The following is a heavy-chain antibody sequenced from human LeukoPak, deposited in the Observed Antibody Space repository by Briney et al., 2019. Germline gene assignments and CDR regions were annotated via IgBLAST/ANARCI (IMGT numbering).Heavy chain of an antibody. CDR1: GFTFSNYA. CDR3: ARQSPLDLYFDY. V-gene: IGHV3-33*01. Sequence: GSLRLSFAASGFTFSNYALHWVRQAPGKGLEWVAVIWYDGSNKFYADSAKGRFTVSRDNSKNTLYLQMNSLRAEDTAVFYCARQSPLDLYFDYWGQGTLVTVSS. CDR2: IWYDGSNK. J-gene: IGHJ4*02. D-gene: IGHD1-1*01.